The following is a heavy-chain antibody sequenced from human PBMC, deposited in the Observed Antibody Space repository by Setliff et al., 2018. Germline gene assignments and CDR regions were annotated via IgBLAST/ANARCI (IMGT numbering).Heavy chain of an antibody. J-gene: IGHJ6*03. V-gene: IGHV7-4-1*02. Sequence: VASVKVSCKASGYTITNFALNWMRQAPGQGLEWMGWINTNTGNPVYAQGFTGRFVFSLDTSVSTAYLQISSLKAEDTAIYYCARGSRFGTIVYKGDYYMDVWGKGTTVTVSS. CDR3: ARGSRFGTIVYKGDYYMDV. D-gene: IGHD3-10*01. CDR2: INTNTGNP. CDR1: GYTITNFA.